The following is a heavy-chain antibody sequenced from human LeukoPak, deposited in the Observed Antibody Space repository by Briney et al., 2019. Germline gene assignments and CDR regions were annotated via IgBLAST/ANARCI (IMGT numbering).Heavy chain of an antibody. D-gene: IGHD2-2*01. CDR1: GDSISSYY. Sequence: NPSETLSLTCTVSGDSISSYYWSWIRQPPGKGLEWIGYIYYSGTTNYNPSLKSRVTISVDTSKNQFSLKLSSVTAADTAVYYCARRRPAHDAFDIWGQGILVTVSS. J-gene: IGHJ3*02. V-gene: IGHV4-59*01. CDR2: IYYSGTT. CDR3: ARRRPAHDAFDI.